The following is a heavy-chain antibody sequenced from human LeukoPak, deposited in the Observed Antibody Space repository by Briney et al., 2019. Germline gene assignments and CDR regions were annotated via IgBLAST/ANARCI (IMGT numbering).Heavy chain of an antibody. CDR2: ISGSGGST. V-gene: IGHV3-23*01. Sequence: GGSLRLSCAASGFTFSSYVMSWVRQAPGKGLEWVSAISGSGGSTYYADSVKGRFTISRDNSKNTLYLQMNSLRAEDTAVYYCAKDLKYYYDSSGYSDYWGQGTLVTVSS. J-gene: IGHJ4*02. CDR3: AKDLKYYYDSSGYSDY. CDR1: GFTFSSYV. D-gene: IGHD3-22*01.